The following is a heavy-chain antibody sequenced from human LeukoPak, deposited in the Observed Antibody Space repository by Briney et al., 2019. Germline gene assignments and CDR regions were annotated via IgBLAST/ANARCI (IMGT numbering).Heavy chain of an antibody. CDR2: ISAYNCDT. CDR1: GYTFTSYN. D-gene: IGHD1-1*01. CDR3: ARGGTYNWFDP. V-gene: IGHV1-18*04. J-gene: IGHJ5*02. Sequence: ASVKVSCKASGYTFTSYNINWVRQAPGQGLEWMGWISAYNCDTNYAQKFQGRVTMTTDTATSTAFVELRSLRSDDTAVYYCARGGTYNWFDPWGHGTLVTVSS.